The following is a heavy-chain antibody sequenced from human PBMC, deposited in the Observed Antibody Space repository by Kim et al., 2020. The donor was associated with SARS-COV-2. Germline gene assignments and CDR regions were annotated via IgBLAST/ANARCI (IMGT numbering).Heavy chain of an antibody. D-gene: IGHD3-16*02. Sequence: GGSLRLSCAASGFTFSSYSMHWVRQAPGKGLEWVAVISYDGSNKYYVDSVKGRFTISRDNSKNTLYLQMNSLRAEDTAVYYCARGGGLWGSYRCIDYWGQGTLVTVSS. J-gene: IGHJ4*02. V-gene: IGHV3-30*04. CDR3: ARGGGLWGSYRCIDY. CDR2: ISYDGSNK. CDR1: GFTFSSYS.